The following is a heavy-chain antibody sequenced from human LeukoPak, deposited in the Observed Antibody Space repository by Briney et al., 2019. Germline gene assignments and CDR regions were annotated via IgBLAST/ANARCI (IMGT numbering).Heavy chain of an antibody. CDR1: GYTFTSYY. D-gene: IGHD2-15*01. V-gene: IGHV1-46*01. Sequence: ASVKVSCKASGYTFTSYYMHWVRQAPGQGLEWMGIINPSDATTSYAQKFQGRVTITRDTSTSTVYMELSSLRSGDTAIYYCARVYFGGGTCYSRGLIDSWGQGTLVTVSS. CDR2: INPSDATT. J-gene: IGHJ4*02. CDR3: ARVYFGGGTCYSRGLIDS.